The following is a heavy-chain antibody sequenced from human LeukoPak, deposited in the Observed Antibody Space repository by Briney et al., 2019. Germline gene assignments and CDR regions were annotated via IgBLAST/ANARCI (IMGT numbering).Heavy chain of an antibody. CDR1: GYTFTSYG. V-gene: IGHV1-18*01. Sequence: GASVKVSRKASGYTFTSYGISWVRQAPGQGLEWMGWISAYNGNTNYAQKLQGRVTMTTDTSTNTAYMELRSLRSDDTAVYYCARKTVGATAEDYWGQGTLVTVSS. CDR3: ARKTVGATAEDY. J-gene: IGHJ4*02. D-gene: IGHD1-26*01. CDR2: ISAYNGNT.